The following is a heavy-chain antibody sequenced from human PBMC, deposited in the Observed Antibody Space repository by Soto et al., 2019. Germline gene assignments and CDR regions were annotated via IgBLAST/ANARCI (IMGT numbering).Heavy chain of an antibody. V-gene: IGHV4-30-4*01. CDR1: GGSISSGYYY. CDR3: ATHDSSGWYGLDY. Sequence: SETVSLTCSVSGGSISSGYYYWSWIRQPPGKGLEWIGNIYYSGNTYYNPSLKSRLIISIDTSKNQFSLKLSSVTAADTAVYYCATHDSSGWYGLDYWGQGTLVTVSS. CDR2: IYYSGNT. D-gene: IGHD6-19*01. J-gene: IGHJ4*02.